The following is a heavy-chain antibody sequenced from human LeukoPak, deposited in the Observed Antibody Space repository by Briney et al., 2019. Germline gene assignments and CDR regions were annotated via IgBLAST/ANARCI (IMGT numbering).Heavy chain of an antibody. V-gene: IGHV3-23*01. CDR3: AKVPGVGSSWYNDAFDI. Sequence: PGGSLRLSCAASGFTFSSYAMSWVRQAPGKGLEWVSAISGSGGSTYYADSVKGRFTISRDNSKNTLYLQMNSLRAEDTAVYYCAKVPGVGSSWYNDAFDIWGQGTMVTVSS. CDR1: GFTFSSYA. D-gene: IGHD6-13*01. CDR2: ISGSGGST. J-gene: IGHJ3*02.